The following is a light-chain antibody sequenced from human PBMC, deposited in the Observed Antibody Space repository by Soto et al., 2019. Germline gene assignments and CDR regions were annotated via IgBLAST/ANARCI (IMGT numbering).Light chain of an antibody. CDR3: RSFAGGGNPVL. CDR1: SSDVGGYNY. CDR2: EVT. V-gene: IGLV2-8*01. Sequence: QSVLTQPPSASGSPGHSVTISCTGTSSDVGGYNYVSWHQQHPGKAPKLMIYEVTKRPSGVPDRFSGSKSGNTASLTVSGLQAEDEAGYYCRSFAGGGNPVLFGGGTKLTVL. J-gene: IGLJ2*01.